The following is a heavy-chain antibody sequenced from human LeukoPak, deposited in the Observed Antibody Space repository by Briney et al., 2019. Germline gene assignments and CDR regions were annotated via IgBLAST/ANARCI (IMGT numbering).Heavy chain of an antibody. CDR1: GFTFSSYN. CDR3: ARDLLNTMVRGSSVY. V-gene: IGHV3-21*01. CDR2: ISSSSSYI. D-gene: IGHD3-10*01. Sequence: KSGGSLRLSCAASGFTFSSYNMNWVRQAPGKGLEWVSSISSSSSYIYYSDSVKGRFTISRDNAKNSLYLQMNSLRAEDTAVYYCARDLLNTMVRGSSVYWGQGTLVTVSS. J-gene: IGHJ4*02.